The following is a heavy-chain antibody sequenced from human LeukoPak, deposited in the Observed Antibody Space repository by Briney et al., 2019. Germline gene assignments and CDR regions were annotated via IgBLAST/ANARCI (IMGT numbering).Heavy chain of an antibody. V-gene: IGHV3-74*01. CDR2: INSDARST. CDR1: GFTFSNYW. Sequence: PGGSLRLSCAASGFTFSNYWMHWVRQAPGKGLVWVSRINSDARSTSYADSVKGGFTISRDNAKNTLYLQMNSLRAEDTAVYYCARGADTGYSSDSWGQGTLVTVSS. D-gene: IGHD6-19*01. J-gene: IGHJ5*02. CDR3: ARGADTGYSSDS.